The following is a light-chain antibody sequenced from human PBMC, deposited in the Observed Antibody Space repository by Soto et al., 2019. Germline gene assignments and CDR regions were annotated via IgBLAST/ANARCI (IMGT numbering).Light chain of an antibody. CDR1: QSLVYSEGNTY. CDR3: MQGTHWPRT. J-gene: IGKJ1*01. Sequence: DVVMTQSPLSLPVTLGQPASISCRSSQSLVYSEGNTYLNWFQQRPGQSPRRLIYKVSNRDSGVPDRFSGSGSGTDFTLKISRVEAEDVGVYYCMQGTHWPRTFGQGTKWEIK. CDR2: KVS. V-gene: IGKV2-30*01.